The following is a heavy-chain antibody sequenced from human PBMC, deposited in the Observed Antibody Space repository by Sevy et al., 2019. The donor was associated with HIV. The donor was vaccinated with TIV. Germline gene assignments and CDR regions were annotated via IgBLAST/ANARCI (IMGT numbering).Heavy chain of an antibody. J-gene: IGHJ3*02. D-gene: IGHD2-15*01. CDR2: INHSGDT. CDR1: GGSFSGYY. CDR3: ARHCAGSSCSHAFDI. Sequence: SETLSLTCAVYGGSFSGYYWSWIRQPPGKGLEWIGEINHSGDTNYNPSLKSRVTISVDTSKNQLSLKLNSVAAADTAVYYCARHCAGSSCSHAFDIWGQGTMVTVSS. V-gene: IGHV4-34*01.